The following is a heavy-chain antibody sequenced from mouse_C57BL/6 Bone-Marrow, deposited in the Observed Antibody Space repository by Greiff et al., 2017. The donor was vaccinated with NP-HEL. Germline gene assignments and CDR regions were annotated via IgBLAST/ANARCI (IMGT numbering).Heavy chain of an antibody. Sequence: EVQGVESGGGLVKPGGSLKLSCAASGFTFSSYTMSWVRQTPEKRLEWVATISGGGGNTYYPDSVKGRFTISRDNAKNTLYLQMSSLRSEDTALYYCARRGRITTVVASYYFDYWGQGTTLTVSS. J-gene: IGHJ2*01. CDR3: ARRGRITTVVASYYFDY. D-gene: IGHD1-1*01. CDR1: GFTFSSYT. V-gene: IGHV5-9*01. CDR2: ISGGGGNT.